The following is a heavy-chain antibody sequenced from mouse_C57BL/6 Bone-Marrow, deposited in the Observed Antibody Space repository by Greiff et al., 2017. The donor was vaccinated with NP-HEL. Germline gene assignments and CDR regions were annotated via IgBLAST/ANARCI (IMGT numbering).Heavy chain of an antibody. CDR2: ISSGGSYT. V-gene: IGHV5-6*02. J-gene: IGHJ2*01. CDR3: ARGLYFDY. CDR1: GFTFSSYG. Sequence: EVKLVESGGDLVKPGGSLKLSCAASGFTFSSYGMSWVRQTPDKRLEWVATISSGGSYTYYPDSVKGRFTISRDNAKNTLYLQMSSLKSEDTAMYYCARGLYFDYWGQGTTLTVSS.